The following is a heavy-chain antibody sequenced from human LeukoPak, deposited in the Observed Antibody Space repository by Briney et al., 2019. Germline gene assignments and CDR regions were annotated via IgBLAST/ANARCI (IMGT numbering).Heavy chain of an antibody. CDR2: IYVSGST. D-gene: IGHD3-22*01. V-gene: IGHV4-4*09. CDR1: GGSISSYY. CDR3: ARQFTSGYYPPDY. Sequence: SETLSLTCTVSGGSISSYYWSWIRQPPGKGLEWIGCIYVSGSTNYNPSLKSRVTISVDTSKNQFSLKLSSVTAADTAVYYCARQFTSGYYPPDYWGQGTLVTVSS. J-gene: IGHJ4*02.